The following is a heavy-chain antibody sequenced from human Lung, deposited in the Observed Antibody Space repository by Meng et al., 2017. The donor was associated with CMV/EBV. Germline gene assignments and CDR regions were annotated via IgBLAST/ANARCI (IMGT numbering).Heavy chain of an antibody. CDR1: GGTISSCTW. Sequence: QVPLKESGPGLVKPSGTLSLTCAVTGGTISSCTWWSWVRQPPGKGLEWIGEIYHSGSTNYNPSLKSRVTISVDKSKNQFSLKLSSVTAADTAVYYCASFPPPGKQWLVTDYWGQGTLVTVSS. CDR3: ASFPPPGKQWLVTDY. CDR2: IYHSGST. J-gene: IGHJ4*02. D-gene: IGHD6-19*01. V-gene: IGHV4-4*02.